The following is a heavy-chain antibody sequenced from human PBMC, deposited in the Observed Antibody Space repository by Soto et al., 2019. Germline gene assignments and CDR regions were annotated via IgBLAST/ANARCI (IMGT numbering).Heavy chain of an antibody. CDR3: AREKSVVDTYYYYGMDV. J-gene: IGHJ6*04. D-gene: IGHD2-15*01. V-gene: IGHV3-21*01. Sequence: GGSLRLSCAASGFTFSSYSMNWVRQAPGKGLEWVSSISSSSIYIYYADSVKGRFTISRDNAKNSLYLQMNSLRAEDTAVYYCAREKSVVDTYYYYGMDVWGKVNTLNVYS. CDR1: GFTFSSYS. CDR2: ISSSSIYI.